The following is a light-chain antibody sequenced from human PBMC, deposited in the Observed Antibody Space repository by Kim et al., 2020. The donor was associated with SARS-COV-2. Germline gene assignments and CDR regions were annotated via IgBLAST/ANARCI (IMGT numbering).Light chain of an antibody. J-gene: IGKJ3*01. Sequence: EIVLTQSPATLSVSPGERATLSCRASQSIRNKLAWYQQKPGQAPRLLIYGASTRATGIPARFSGGGSGTEFTLTISTLQSEDFAVYYCHHYDNWPPYTFGPGTKVDIK. V-gene: IGKV3D-15*01. CDR1: QSIRNK. CDR2: GAS. CDR3: HHYDNWPPYT.